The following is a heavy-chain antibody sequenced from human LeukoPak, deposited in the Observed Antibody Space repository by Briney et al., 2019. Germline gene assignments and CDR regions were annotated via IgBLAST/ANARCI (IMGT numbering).Heavy chain of an antibody. J-gene: IGHJ3*02. D-gene: IGHD4-17*01. Sequence: GRSLRLSCAASGFTFDDYAMHWVRQAPGKGLEWVSGISWNSGSIGYADSVKGRFTISRDNAKNSLYLQMNSLRAEDTALYYCAKVDYGDAFDTWGQGTMVTVSS. CDR2: ISWNSGSI. CDR1: GFTFDDYA. V-gene: IGHV3-9*01. CDR3: AKVDYGDAFDT.